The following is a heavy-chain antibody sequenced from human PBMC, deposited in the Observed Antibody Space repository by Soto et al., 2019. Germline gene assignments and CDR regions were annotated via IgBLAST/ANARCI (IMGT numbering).Heavy chain of an antibody. J-gene: IGHJ4*02. CDR3: AGFDYFWAGFDY. CDR2: ISSSSSYI. CDR1: GFTFSSYS. Sequence: GGSLRLSCAASGFTFSSYSMNWVRQAPGKGLEWVSSISSSSSYIYYADSVKGRFTISRDNAKNSLYLQMNSLRAEDTAVYYCAGFDYFWAGFDYWGQGTLVTVSS. V-gene: IGHV3-21*01. D-gene: IGHD3-9*01.